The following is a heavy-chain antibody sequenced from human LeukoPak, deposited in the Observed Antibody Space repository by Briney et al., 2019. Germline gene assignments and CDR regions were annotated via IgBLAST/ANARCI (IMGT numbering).Heavy chain of an antibody. J-gene: IGHJ4*02. CDR1: GGXISRYY. D-gene: IGHD3-16*01. CDR2: IYYSGST. CDR3: ARDGVLGGLFVWDY. V-gene: IGHV4-59*01. Sequence: SETLSLTCTVSGGXISRYYCSWIRQPPGKGLKWIGYIYYSGSTNYNPSLKSRVTISVDTSKNQFSLKLSSVTAADTAVYYCARDGVLGGLFVWDYWGQGTLVTVSS.